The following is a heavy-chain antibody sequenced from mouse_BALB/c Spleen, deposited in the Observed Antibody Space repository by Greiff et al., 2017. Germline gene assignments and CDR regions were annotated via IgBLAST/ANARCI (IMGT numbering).Heavy chain of an antibody. CDR2: ISSGSSTI. CDR1: GFTFSSFG. CDR3: ARSDYFDY. V-gene: IGHV5-17*02. J-gene: IGHJ2*01. Sequence: EVKLEESGGGLVQPGGSRKLSCAASGFTFSSFGMHWVRQAPEKGLKWVAYISSGSSTIYYADTVKGRFTISRDNPKNTLFLQMTSLRSEDTAMYYCARSDYFDYWGQGTTLTVSS.